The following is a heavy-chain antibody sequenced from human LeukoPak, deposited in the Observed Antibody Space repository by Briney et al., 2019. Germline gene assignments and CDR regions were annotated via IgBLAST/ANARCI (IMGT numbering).Heavy chain of an antibody. CDR2: IYYSGST. V-gene: IGHV4-59*01. J-gene: IGHJ4*02. CDR1: GGSISSYY. D-gene: IGHD1-26*01. CDR3: ARESEVGGGNSAFDY. Sequence: SETLSLTCTVSGGSISSYYWSWIRQPPGKGLEWIGYIYYSGSTNYNPSLKSRVSISVDTSKNQFSLKLNSVTAADTAVYYCARESEVGGGNSAFDYWGQGTLVTVSS.